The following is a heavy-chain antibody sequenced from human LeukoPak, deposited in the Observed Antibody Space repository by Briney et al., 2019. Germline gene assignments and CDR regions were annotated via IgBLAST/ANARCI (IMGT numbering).Heavy chain of an antibody. J-gene: IGHJ4*02. Sequence: VASVKVSCKASGYTFNGHYMHWVRQAPGQGLEWMGWISAYNGNTNYAQKLQGRVTMTTDTSTSTAYMELRSLRSDDTAVYYCARDLEYGSGSYRYWGQGTLVTVSS. V-gene: IGHV1-18*04. CDR2: ISAYNGNT. CDR1: GYTFNGHY. CDR3: ARDLEYGSGSYRY. D-gene: IGHD3-10*01.